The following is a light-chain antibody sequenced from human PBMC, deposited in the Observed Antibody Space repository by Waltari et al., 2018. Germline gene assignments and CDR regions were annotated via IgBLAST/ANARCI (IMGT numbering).Light chain of an antibody. CDR3: CSYAGSFTWV. V-gene: IGLV2-23*02. CDR1: SSDVGGYNL. J-gene: IGLJ3*02. Sequence: QSALTQPASVSVSPGQSFAISCTGTSSDVGGYNLVFWYQQHPGKAPKLLIYDVSERPSGVSSRFSGSKSGNTASLTISGIQADDEADYYCCSYAGSFTWVFGGGTKVTVL. CDR2: DVS.